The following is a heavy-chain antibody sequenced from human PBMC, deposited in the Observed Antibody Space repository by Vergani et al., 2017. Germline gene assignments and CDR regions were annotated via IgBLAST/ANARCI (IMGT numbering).Heavy chain of an antibody. CDR3: ASSRIYYGAGSPDY. CDR1: GASVNSYY. CDR2: VSFRGDT. J-gene: IGHJ4*02. Sequence: QVKLQESGPGLVKPSETLSRTCTVSGASVNSYYWSWIRQPPGKGLEWMGYVSFRGDTLYDPSVKGRMTISLNTSSNQFSLYLTSVTAADTAVYYCASSRIYYGAGSPDYWGQGTLVTVSS. D-gene: IGHD3-10*01. V-gene: IGHV4-59*02.